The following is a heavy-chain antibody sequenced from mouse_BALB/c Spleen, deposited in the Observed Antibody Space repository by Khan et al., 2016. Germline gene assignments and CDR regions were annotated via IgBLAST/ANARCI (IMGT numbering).Heavy chain of an antibody. CDR1: GYSITSGYG. V-gene: IGHV3-1*02. CDR3: ARTARIKY. Sequence: EVQLQESGPGLVKPSQSLSLTCTVTGYSITSGYGWIWIRQFPGNQLSCMVYIRYSGSTHYNPSLKRRISITRDTSKNQFFLQLNSVTTEDTATYYCARTARIKYWGQGTTLTVSS. D-gene: IGHD1-2*01. CDR2: IRYSGST. J-gene: IGHJ2*01.